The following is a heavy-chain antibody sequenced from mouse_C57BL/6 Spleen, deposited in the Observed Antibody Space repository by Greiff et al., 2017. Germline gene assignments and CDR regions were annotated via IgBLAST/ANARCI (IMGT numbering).Heavy chain of an antibody. CDR2: IYPRSGNT. V-gene: IGHV1-81*01. CDR1: GYTFTSYG. Sequence: QVQLKESGAELARPGASVKLSCKASGYTFTSYGISWVKQRTGQGLEWIGEIYPRSGNTYYNEKFKGKATLTADKSSSTAYMELRSLTSEDSAVYFCARKGAQASYAMDYWGQGTSVTVSS. J-gene: IGHJ4*01. D-gene: IGHD3-2*02. CDR3: ARKGAQASYAMDY.